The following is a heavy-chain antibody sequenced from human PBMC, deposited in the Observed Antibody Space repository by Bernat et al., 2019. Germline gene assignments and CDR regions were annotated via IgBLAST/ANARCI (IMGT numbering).Heavy chain of an antibody. Sequence: QVQLVESGGGVVQPGRSLRLSCAASGFTFSSYGMHWVRQAPGKGLEWVAVVWYDGSNKYYAVSVKGRFPNSGDNSKNTLYLQMNSLRAEDTAVYYCARGNYGSGSYYNELLDPWGQGTLVTVSS. J-gene: IGHJ5*02. CDR1: GFTFSSYG. CDR2: VWYDGSNK. D-gene: IGHD3-10*01. CDR3: ARGNYGSGSYYNELLDP. V-gene: IGHV3-33*01.